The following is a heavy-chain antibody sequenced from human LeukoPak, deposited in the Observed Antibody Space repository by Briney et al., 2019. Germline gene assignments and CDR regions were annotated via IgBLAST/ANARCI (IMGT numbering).Heavy chain of an antibody. D-gene: IGHD3-22*01. J-gene: IGHJ4*02. V-gene: IGHV3-23*01. CDR3: AKSYYDSSGYYHFDY. CDR2: ISGSGGST. CDR1: RFTFSSYA. Sequence: PGGSLRLSCAASRFTFSSYAMSWVRQAPGKGLEWVSAISGSGGSTYYADSVKGRFTISRDNSKNTLYLQMNSLRAEDTAVYYCAKSYYDSSGYYHFDYWGQGTLVTVSS.